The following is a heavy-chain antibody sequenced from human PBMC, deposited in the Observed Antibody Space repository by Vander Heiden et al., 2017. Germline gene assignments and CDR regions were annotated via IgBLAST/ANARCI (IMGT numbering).Heavy chain of an antibody. D-gene: IGHD3-9*01. CDR3: ARDGGSYDILTGYYTEYYFDY. J-gene: IGHJ4*02. CDR2: ISAYIGNT. CDR1: GYTFTSYG. Sequence: QVQLVQSGAEVKKPGASVKVSCKASGYTFTSYGISWVRLPPGQGLEWMGWISAYIGNTNYAQKRQGRVTMTTDTSTSTAYMELRSLRSDDTAVYYCARDGGSYDILTGYYTEYYFDYWGQGTLVTVSS. V-gene: IGHV1-18*01.